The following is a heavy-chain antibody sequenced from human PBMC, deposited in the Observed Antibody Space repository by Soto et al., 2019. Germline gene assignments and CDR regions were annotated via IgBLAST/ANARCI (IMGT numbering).Heavy chain of an antibody. CDR2: ISGISRDT. J-gene: IGHJ5*02. Sequence: XVCLRLSCAASGFSFSTFSMGWVRQDPGKGLEWVSLISGISRDTYYADSVKGRFTISRDNSKNILYLQMNSLRAEDTAVYYCATPDFRGITGTTWGQRTLVTVSS. D-gene: IGHD1-20*01. CDR1: GFSFSTFS. V-gene: IGHV3-23*01. CDR3: ATPDFRGITGTT.